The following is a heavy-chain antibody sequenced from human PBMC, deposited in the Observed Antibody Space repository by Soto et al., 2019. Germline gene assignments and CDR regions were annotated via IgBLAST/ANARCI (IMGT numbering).Heavy chain of an antibody. Sequence: PGGSLRLSCAASGFTFSRHAMSWVRQAPGKGLEWVSAISGSGISTYYADSVKGRFIISRDISKNTVNLQMNSLRAEDTAVYYCAKDGVYDSSGAIPPLYYWGQGTLVTVSS. J-gene: IGHJ4*02. CDR1: GFTFSRHA. CDR3: AKDGVYDSSGAIPPLYY. V-gene: IGHV3-23*01. D-gene: IGHD3-22*01. CDR2: ISGSGIST.